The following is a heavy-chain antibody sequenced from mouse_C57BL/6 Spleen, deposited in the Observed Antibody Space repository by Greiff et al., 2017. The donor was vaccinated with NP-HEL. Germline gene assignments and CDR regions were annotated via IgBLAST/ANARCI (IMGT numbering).Heavy chain of an antibody. CDR3: ARRVYSNYGYWYFDV. Sequence: QVQLQQSGAELVRPGSSVKLSCKASGYTFTSYWMHWVKQRPIQGLEWIGNIDPSDSETHYNQKFKDKATLTVDKSSSTAYMQLSSLTSEDSAVYYCARRVYSNYGYWYFDVWGTGTTVTVSS. V-gene: IGHV1-52*01. J-gene: IGHJ1*03. CDR2: IDPSDSET. D-gene: IGHD2-5*01. CDR1: GYTFTSYW.